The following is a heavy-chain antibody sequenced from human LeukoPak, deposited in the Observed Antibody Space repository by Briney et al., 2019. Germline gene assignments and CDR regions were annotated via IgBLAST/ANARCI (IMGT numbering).Heavy chain of an antibody. J-gene: IGHJ4*02. D-gene: IGHD6-13*01. CDR2: ISYDGSNK. Sequence: GGSLTLSCAASGFTFSSYGMHWVRQAPGKGLEWVAVISYDGSNKYYADSVKGRFTISRDNSKNTLYLQMNSLRAEDTAVYYCAKPGAPYSSSWYYFDYWGQGTLVTVSS. CDR1: GFTFSSYG. V-gene: IGHV3-30*18. CDR3: AKPGAPYSSSWYYFDY.